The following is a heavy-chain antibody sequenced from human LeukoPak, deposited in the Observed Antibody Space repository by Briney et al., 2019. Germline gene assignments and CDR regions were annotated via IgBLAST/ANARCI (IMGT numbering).Heavy chain of an antibody. D-gene: IGHD2-2*01. Sequence: QTGGSLRLSGAASGFTFSSYAMSWVRQAPGKGLEWVSAISGSGGSTYYADSVKGRFTISRDNSKNTLYLQMNSLRAEDTAVYYCAKGRLGYCSSTSCLSSPWGQGTLVTVSS. J-gene: IGHJ5*02. V-gene: IGHV3-23*01. CDR1: GFTFSSYA. CDR3: AKGRLGYCSSTSCLSSP. CDR2: ISGSGGST.